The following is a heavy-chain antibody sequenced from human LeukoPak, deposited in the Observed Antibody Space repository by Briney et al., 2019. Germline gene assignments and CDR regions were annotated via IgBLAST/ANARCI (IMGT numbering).Heavy chain of an antibody. CDR2: INHSGST. CDR3: ARVCSGGSCYPFDY. D-gene: IGHD2-15*01. CDR1: GGSFSGYY. J-gene: IGHJ4*02. V-gene: IGHV4-34*01. Sequence: PSETLSLTCAVYGGSFSGYYWSWIRQPPGKGLEWIGEINHSGSTNYNPSLKSRVTISVDTSKNQFSLKLSSVTAADTAVYYCARVCSGGSCYPFDYWGQGTLVTVSS.